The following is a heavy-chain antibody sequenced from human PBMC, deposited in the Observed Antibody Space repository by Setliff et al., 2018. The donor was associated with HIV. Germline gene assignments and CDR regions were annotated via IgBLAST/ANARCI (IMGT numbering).Heavy chain of an antibody. CDR1: GYTFTTYS. CDR2: INVGNGDT. CDR3: ARGALLAVFDFDH. Sequence: ASVKVSCKASGYTFTTYSLHWARQAPGQSLEWMGWINVGNGDTKYSQDLQGRVTITRDTSANTAYMELSRLRSDDTAVYFCARGALLAVFDFDHWGHGTLVTVSS. J-gene: IGHJ4*01. D-gene: IGHD3-10*01. V-gene: IGHV1-3*01.